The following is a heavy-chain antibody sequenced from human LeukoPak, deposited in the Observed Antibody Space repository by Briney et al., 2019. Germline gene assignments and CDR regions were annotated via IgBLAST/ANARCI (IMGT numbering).Heavy chain of an antibody. V-gene: IGHV4-59*01. J-gene: IGHJ5*01. Sequence: PSETLSLTCTVSGGSISSYLLTWIRQPPGEGLEWIGYIYHSGSTNYNPSLNNRVTISVDTSKNQFSLKLTSVTAADTAVYYCARGHPFDSWGQGTLVTVSS. CDR2: IYHSGST. CDR1: GGSISSYL. CDR3: ARGHPFDS.